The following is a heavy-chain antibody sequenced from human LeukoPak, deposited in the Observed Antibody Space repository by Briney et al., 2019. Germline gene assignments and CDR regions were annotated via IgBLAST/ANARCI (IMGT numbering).Heavy chain of an antibody. J-gene: IGHJ5*02. Sequence: SVKVSCKASGGTFGNYAISWVRQAPGQGLEWMGGIIPIFDTPNYAQKFQGRVTITADKSTSTAYMELSSLRSEDTAVYYCARVGITMVRGVKLNNWFDPWGQGTLVTVSS. CDR2: IIPIFDTP. V-gene: IGHV1-69*06. D-gene: IGHD3-10*01. CDR3: ARVGITMVRGVKLNNWFDP. CDR1: GGTFGNYA.